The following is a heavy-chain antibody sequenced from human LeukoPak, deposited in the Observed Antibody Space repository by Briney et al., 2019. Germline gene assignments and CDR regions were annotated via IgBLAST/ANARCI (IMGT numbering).Heavy chain of an antibody. D-gene: IGHD3-3*01. CDR3: ARDREWGRYDFWSGYYVLTWFDP. Sequence: SETLSLTCTVSGYSISSSYYWGWIRPPPGKGLEWFGSIYHSRSTYYNPSLKSRVTISVDTSKNQFSLKLSSVTAADTAVYYCARDREWGRYDFWSGYYVLTWFDPWGQGTLVTVSS. J-gene: IGHJ5*02. CDR2: IYHSRST. V-gene: IGHV4-38-2*02. CDR1: GYSISSSYY.